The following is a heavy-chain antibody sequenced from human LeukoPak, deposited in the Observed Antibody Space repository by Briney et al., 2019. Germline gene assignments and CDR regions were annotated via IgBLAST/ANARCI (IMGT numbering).Heavy chain of an antibody. CDR1: GGTFSIYA. CDR3: ARDQYSGSYIDY. V-gene: IGHV1-69*04. J-gene: IGHJ4*02. CDR2: TIPILGVV. Sequence: SVKVSFKTSGGTFSIYAISWVRQAPGQGLEWMGRTIPILGVVNYAQKSQGRGTITADKSTSTAYMELSSLTSEDTAVYYCARDQYSGSYIDYWGQGTLVTVSS. D-gene: IGHD1-26*01.